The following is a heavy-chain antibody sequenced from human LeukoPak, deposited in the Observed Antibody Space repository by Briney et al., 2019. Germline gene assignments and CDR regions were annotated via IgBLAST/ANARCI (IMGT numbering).Heavy chain of an antibody. D-gene: IGHD2-2*01. CDR3: ARPVVPAAHDAFDI. CDR1: GYHFPGAW. V-gene: IGHV5-51*01. CDR2: IYPGDSDT. J-gene: IGHJ3*02. Sequence: GESLKISCKASGYHFPGAWIGWVRQESGKGLEWVGIIYPGDSDTRYSPSFEGQVTISADKSISTAFLQWSSLKASDTAMYYCARPVVPAAHDAFDIWGQGTMVTVSS.